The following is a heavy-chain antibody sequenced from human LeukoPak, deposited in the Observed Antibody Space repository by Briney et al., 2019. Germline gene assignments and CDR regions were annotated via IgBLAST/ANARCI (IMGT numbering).Heavy chain of an antibody. Sequence: PSETLSLTCTVSGGSISSGSYYWSWIRQPAGKGLEWIGRIYTSGSTNYNPSLKSRATISVDTSKNQFSLKLSSVTAADTAVYYCARVSSSRANYFDYWGQGTLVTVSS. CDR1: GGSISSGSYY. J-gene: IGHJ4*02. D-gene: IGHD6-13*01. CDR2: IYTSGST. V-gene: IGHV4-61*02. CDR3: ARVSSSRANYFDY.